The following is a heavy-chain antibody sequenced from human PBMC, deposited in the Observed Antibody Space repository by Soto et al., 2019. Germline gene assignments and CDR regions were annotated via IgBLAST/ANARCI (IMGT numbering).Heavy chain of an antibody. D-gene: IGHD3-16*01. V-gene: IGHV3-64*01. CDR3: ARDRLGGPILRGAFDI. Sequence: PWGSLRLSCAASGFTFSRYAMHWVRQAPGKGLEYVSAISSNGGSTYYANSVKGRFTISRDNSKNTLYLQMGSLRAEDMAVYYCARDRLGGPILRGAFDIWGQGTMVTVSS. CDR1: GFTFSRYA. J-gene: IGHJ3*02. CDR2: ISSNGGST.